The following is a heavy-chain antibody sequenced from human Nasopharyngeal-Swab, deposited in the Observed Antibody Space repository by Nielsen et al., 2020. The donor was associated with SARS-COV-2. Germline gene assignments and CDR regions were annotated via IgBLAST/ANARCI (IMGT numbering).Heavy chain of an antibody. CDR2: ISSSSSYI. V-gene: IGHV3-21*01. CDR1: GFTFSAYI. J-gene: IGHJ4*02. CDR3: ARDRGIDGRIDY. Sequence: GESLKISCAASGFTFSAYIMNWVRQAPGKGLEWVSSISSSSSYIYYADSVKGRFTISRDNAKNSLYLQMNSLRAEDTAVYYCARDRGIDGRIDYWGQGTLVTVSS. D-gene: IGHD6-13*01.